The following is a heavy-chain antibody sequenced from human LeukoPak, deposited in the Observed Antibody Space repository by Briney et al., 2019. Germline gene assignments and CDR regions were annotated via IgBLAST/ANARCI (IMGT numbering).Heavy chain of an antibody. Sequence: GGSLRFSCAASGFTVSNKYMTWVRQAPGKGLEWVSLIYSDGRTYYADSVKGRCTISRDGSKNTLYLQMNSLRVEDTAVYYCARGLFLSGYLDAFDIWGQGTVVTVSS. CDR1: GFTVSNKY. V-gene: IGHV3-53*01. CDR2: IYSDGRT. CDR3: ARGLFLSGYLDAFDI. J-gene: IGHJ3*02. D-gene: IGHD3-22*01.